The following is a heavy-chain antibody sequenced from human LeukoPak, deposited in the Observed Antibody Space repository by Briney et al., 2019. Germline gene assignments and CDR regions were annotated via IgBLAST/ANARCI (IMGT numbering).Heavy chain of an antibody. Sequence: ASVKVSCKASGYTFSTYDINWVRQATGQGLEWMGWMNPNSGNTGYAQKFQGRVSITRNNSISTAYMELSSLRSEDTAVYYCARGPYDSSGYRFDYRGQGTLVTVSS. CDR1: GYTFSTYD. V-gene: IGHV1-8*03. J-gene: IGHJ4*02. CDR3: ARGPYDSSGYRFDY. CDR2: MNPNSGNT. D-gene: IGHD3-22*01.